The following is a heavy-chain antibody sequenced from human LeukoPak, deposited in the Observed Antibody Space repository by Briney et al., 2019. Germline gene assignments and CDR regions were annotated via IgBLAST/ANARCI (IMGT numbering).Heavy chain of an antibody. CDR2: IRSYSSYI. J-gene: IGHJ6*03. Sequence: PGGSLRLSCAASGFTLDNYYFNWVRQAPGKGLEWVASIRSYSSYIHYADSVKGRFTISRDDAKKSLYLQMNSLRAEDTAVYFCARFAEVYYYVDVWGTGTTVIVSS. D-gene: IGHD2-21*01. CDR3: ARFAEVYYYVDV. CDR1: GFTLDNYY. V-gene: IGHV3-21*01.